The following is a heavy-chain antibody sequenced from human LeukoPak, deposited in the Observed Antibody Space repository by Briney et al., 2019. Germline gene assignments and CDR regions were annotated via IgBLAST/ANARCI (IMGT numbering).Heavy chain of an antibody. CDR2: IYYTGST. Sequence: SETLSLTCTVSAGSISGHYWSWIRPPPGKTLEWIANIYYTGSTIYNPSLKSRVTISVDTSKNQFSLQLRSVTAADTAVYYCVRARDLAFDIWGQGTVVTVSS. CDR1: AGSISGHY. CDR3: VRARDLAFDI. D-gene: IGHD2-21*02. V-gene: IGHV4-59*11. J-gene: IGHJ3*02.